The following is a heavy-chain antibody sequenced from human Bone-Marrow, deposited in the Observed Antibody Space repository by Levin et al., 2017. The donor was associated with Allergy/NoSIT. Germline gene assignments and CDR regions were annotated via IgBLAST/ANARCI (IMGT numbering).Heavy chain of an antibody. D-gene: IGHD3-22*01. CDR3: ARDRPHSSGYYYFDS. V-gene: IGHV1-69*13. Sequence: AASVKVSCKASGGSFSGDSTSWVRQAPGHGLEWMGAITPVFGSPMYAQKFQGRITISADESTSTSHMELSSLGSEDTAVYYCARDRPHSSGYYYFDSWGQGTLLTVSS. CDR2: ITPVFGSP. J-gene: IGHJ4*02. CDR1: GGSFSGDS.